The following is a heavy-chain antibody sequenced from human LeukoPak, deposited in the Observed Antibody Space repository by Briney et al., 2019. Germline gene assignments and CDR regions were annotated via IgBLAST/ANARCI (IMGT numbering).Heavy chain of an antibody. CDR1: GYTFTGYY. CDR2: INPNSGGT. J-gene: IGHJ5*02. Sequence: ASVKVSCKASGYTFTGYYMHWVRQAPGQGLEWMGWINPNSGGTNYAQKFQGRVTMTRDTSISTAYMELSRLRSDDTAVYYCASEASTRTKIYYYDSSGYYSWFDPWGQGTLVTVSS. D-gene: IGHD3-22*01. V-gene: IGHV1-2*02. CDR3: ASEASTRTKIYYYDSSGYYSWFDP.